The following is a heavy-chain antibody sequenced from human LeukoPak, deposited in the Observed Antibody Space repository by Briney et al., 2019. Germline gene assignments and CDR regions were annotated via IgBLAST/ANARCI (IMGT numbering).Heavy chain of an antibody. D-gene: IGHD5-12*01. CDR2: ISAYSTYNGNT. V-gene: IGHV1-18*01. J-gene: IGHJ4*02. Sequence: ASVKVSCKASGYIFTSYGISWVRQAPGQGPEWMGWISAYSTYNGNTNYAQKFQGRVTMTTDTSTSTAYMELRSLRSDDTAVYYCTRDLGQWLLQGIFFDYWGQGTPVTVSS. CDR3: TRDLGQWLLQGIFFDY. CDR1: GYIFTSYG.